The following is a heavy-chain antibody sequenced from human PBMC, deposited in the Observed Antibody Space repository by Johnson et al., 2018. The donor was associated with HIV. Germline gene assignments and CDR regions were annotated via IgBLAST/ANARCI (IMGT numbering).Heavy chain of an antibody. V-gene: IGHV3-33*08. CDR2: IWSDGSNK. J-gene: IGHJ3*02. CDR3: ATSTSSDALDI. CDR1: GFTFSNAW. D-gene: IGHD1-1*01. Sequence: QVQLVESGGGLVQPGGSLRLSCAASGFTFSNAWMSWVRQAPGKGLEWVAVIWSDGSNKHYADSVKGRFTISRDNSKNTLYLQMNSLRAEDTAVYYCATSTSSDALDIWGQGTMVTVSS.